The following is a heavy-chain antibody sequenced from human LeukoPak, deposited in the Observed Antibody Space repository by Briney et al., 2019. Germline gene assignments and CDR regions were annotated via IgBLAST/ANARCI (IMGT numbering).Heavy chain of an antibody. CDR2: ISSSSSYI. Sequence: PGGSLRLSCAASGFTFSSYSMNWVRQAPGKGLEWVSSISSSSSYIYYADSVKGRFTISRDNAKNSLYLQMISLRAEDTAVYYCARDRDYYYGSGSYPFDYWGQGTLVTVSS. J-gene: IGHJ4*02. D-gene: IGHD3-10*01. CDR1: GFTFSSYS. V-gene: IGHV3-21*01. CDR3: ARDRDYYYGSGSYPFDY.